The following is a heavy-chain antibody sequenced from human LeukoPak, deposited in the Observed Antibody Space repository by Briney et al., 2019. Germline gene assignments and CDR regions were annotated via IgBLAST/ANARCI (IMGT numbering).Heavy chain of an antibody. CDR3: ARDPSYLAAAAHTDWFDP. V-gene: IGHV1-18*01. Sequence: ASVKVSCKASGYTFTSYGISWLRQAPGQGSEWIGLISAYNCNTNYAQKIQGRATMTTDTSTSTAYMELRSLRSDDTAVYYCARDPSYLAAAAHTDWFDPWGQGTLVTVSS. CDR1: GYTFTSYG. D-gene: IGHD6-13*01. CDR2: ISAYNCNT. J-gene: IGHJ5*02.